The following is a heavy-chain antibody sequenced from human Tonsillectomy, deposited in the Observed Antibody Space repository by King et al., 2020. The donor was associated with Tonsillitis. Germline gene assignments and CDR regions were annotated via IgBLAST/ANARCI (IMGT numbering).Heavy chain of an antibody. CDR1: GYTFSSNF. Sequence: QLVQSGAEVKKPGASVKVSCKASGYTFSSNFMYWVRQAPGQGLEWMGIINPRGCSTTYAKKFQGRVTMTRDTSTSTVYMELSSLRSEDTAVYYCARDFPGEVNEGDSWGQGTLVTVSS. D-gene: IGHD1-1*01. CDR3: ARDFPGEVNEGDS. CDR2: INPRGCST. V-gene: IGHV1-46*01. J-gene: IGHJ4*02.